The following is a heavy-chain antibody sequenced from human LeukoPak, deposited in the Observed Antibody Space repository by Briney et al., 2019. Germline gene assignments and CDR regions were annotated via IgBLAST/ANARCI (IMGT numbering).Heavy chain of an antibody. V-gene: IGHV3-11*06. CDR2: ISSSSSYT. CDR1: GFTFSDYY. J-gene: IGHJ4*02. Sequence: GGSLRLSCAASGFTFSDYYMSWIRQAPGKGLEWVSYISSSSSYTNHADSVKGRFTISRDNAKNSLYLQMNSLRAEDTAVYYCARDRDGDLYFDYWGQGTLVTVSS. CDR3: ARDRDGDLYFDY. D-gene: IGHD4-17*01.